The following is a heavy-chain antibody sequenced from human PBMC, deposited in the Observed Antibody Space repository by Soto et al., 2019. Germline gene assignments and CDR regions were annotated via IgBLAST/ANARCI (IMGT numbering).Heavy chain of an antibody. CDR2: ISFDGTYK. CDR1: GFTLSNYA. Sequence: GGSLRLSCAASGFTLSNYAVHWVRQAPGKGLVWLAVISFDGTYKYHADSVRGRFTISRDNSKNTLYLQMNSLRAEDTAVYYCARDRYPLDYWGQGTLVTVSS. CDR3: ARDRYPLDY. J-gene: IGHJ4*02. D-gene: IGHD1-1*01. V-gene: IGHV3-30*14.